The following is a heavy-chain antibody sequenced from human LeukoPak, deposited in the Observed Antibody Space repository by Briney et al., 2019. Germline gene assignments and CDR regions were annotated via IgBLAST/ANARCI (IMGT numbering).Heavy chain of an antibody. V-gene: IGHV3-30*02. CDR1: GFTFSNYG. J-gene: IGHJ3*02. D-gene: IGHD1-26*01. CDR3: AKKTIVGATVDAFDI. Sequence: GGSLRLSCAASGFTFSNYGMHWVRQAPGKGLEWVAPIRYDGSNKYYADSVKGRFTISRDNSKNTLYLQVNSLRAEDTAVYYCAKKTIVGATVDAFDIWGRGTMVTVSS. CDR2: IRYDGSNK.